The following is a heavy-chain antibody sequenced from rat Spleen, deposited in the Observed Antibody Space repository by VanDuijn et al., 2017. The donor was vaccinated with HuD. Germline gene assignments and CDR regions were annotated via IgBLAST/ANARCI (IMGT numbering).Heavy chain of an antibody. D-gene: IGHD1-1*01. CDR1: GFTFSNYY. CDR3: VRHGETYYSPDYFDF. CDR2: ISTSGVNT. V-gene: IGHV5-25*01. J-gene: IGHJ1*01. Sequence: EVQLVESYGGLVQPGRSLKLSCAASGFTFSNYYMAWVRQAPTKGLEWVASISTSGVNTYYRDSVKGRFTISSDNAKNTLNLQMNSLRSEDTATYYCVRHGETYYSPDYFDFWGPGTMVTVSS.